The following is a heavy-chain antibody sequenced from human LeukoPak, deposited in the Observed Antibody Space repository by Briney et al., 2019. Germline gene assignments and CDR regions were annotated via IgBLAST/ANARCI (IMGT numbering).Heavy chain of an antibody. J-gene: IGHJ4*01. CDR1: GYSISSGYY. V-gene: IGHV4-38-2*02. Sequence: SETLSLTCTVSGYSISSGYYWGWIRQPPGKGLEWIGSIYHSGSTYYNPSLKSRVTISVDTSKNQFSLKLRSVTAADTAVYYCARSRSGWYVSHWGQGILVTVSS. CDR3: ARSRSGWYVSH. CDR2: IYHSGST. D-gene: IGHD6-19*01.